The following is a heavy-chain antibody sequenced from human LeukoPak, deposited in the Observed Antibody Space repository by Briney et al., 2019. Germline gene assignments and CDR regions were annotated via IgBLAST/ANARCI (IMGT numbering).Heavy chain of an antibody. D-gene: IGHD5-24*01. CDR2: INHSGNT. CDR3: ARVDGDGYNIPDY. Sequence: SETLSLTCAVYGESFSSYYWSWIRQPPGKGLEWIGEINHSGNTNYNPTLKSRVTISVDTSKNQFTLKLSSVTAADTAVYYCARVDGDGYNIPDYWGQGTLVTVSS. CDR1: GESFSSYY. J-gene: IGHJ4*02. V-gene: IGHV4-34*01.